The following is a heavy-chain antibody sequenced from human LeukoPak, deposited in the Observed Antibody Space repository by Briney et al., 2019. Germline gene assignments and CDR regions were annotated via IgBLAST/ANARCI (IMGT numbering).Heavy chain of an antibody. CDR1: GGSFSGYY. V-gene: IGHV4-34*01. Sequence: PSETLSLTCAVYGGSFSGYYWSWIRQPPGKGLGWIGEINHSGSTNYNPSLKSRVTISVDTSKNQFSLKLSSVTAADTAVYYCARGRKQWLVPYYYFDYWGQGTLVTVSS. J-gene: IGHJ4*02. D-gene: IGHD6-19*01. CDR2: INHSGST. CDR3: ARGRKQWLVPYYYFDY.